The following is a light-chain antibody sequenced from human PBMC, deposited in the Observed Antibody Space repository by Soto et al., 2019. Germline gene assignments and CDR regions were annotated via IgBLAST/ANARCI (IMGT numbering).Light chain of an antibody. CDR3: QQLLSYPIT. CDR2: DAS. CDR1: QSINSW. Sequence: DIQMAQSPSALSSSVGDRVTRSCRASQSINSWLAWYQQKPGKAPNLLIYDASSLESGVPSRFSGSGSGTEFTLTISSLQPDDFATYYCQQLLSYPITFGQGTRLEIK. V-gene: IGKV1-5*01. J-gene: IGKJ5*01.